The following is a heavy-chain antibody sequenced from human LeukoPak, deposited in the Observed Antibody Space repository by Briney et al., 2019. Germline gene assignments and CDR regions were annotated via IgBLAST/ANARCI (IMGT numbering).Heavy chain of an antibody. V-gene: IGHV3-30*04. CDR1: GFTFSSYA. D-gene: IGHD3-3*01. J-gene: IGHJ4*02. Sequence: GGSLRLSCAASGFTFSSYAMHWVRQAPGKGLERVAVISYDGSNKYYADSVKGRFTISRDNSKNTLYLQMNSLRAEDTAVYYCAREYYDFWSGSLYYFDYWGQGTLVTVSS. CDR3: AREYYDFWSGSLYYFDY. CDR2: ISYDGSNK.